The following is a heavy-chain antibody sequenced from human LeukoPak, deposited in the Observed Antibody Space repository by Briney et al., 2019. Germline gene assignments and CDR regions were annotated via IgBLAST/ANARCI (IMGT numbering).Heavy chain of an antibody. CDR1: GGSISSGGYY. CDR3: ARGIIGKQDYDILTGYLPYYYYYMDV. CDR2: IYYSGST. V-gene: IGHV4-31*03. Sequence: PSQTLSLTCTVSGGSISSGGYYWSWIRQHPGKGLEGMGYIYYSGSTYYNPSLKSRVTISVDTSKNQFSPKLSSVTAADKAVYYCARGIIGKQDYDILTGYLPYYYYYMDVWGKGTTVTVSS. D-gene: IGHD3-9*01. J-gene: IGHJ6*03.